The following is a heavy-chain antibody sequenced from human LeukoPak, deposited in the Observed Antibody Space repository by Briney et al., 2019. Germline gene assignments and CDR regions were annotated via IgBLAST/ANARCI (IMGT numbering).Heavy chain of an antibody. CDR3: ARDREVVTAKAQMDV. CDR2: IYNDANT. V-gene: IGHV3-53*01. CDR1: GFTVSTNH. Sequence: GGCLRLSCAVSGFTVSTNHMSWVRQAPGKGLEWVSVIYNDANTYYADSVKGRFTISRDNSKNTVFLQMNSLRAEGTAVYYCARDREVVTAKAQMDVWGKGTTVTVFS. D-gene: IGHD2-21*02. J-gene: IGHJ6*04.